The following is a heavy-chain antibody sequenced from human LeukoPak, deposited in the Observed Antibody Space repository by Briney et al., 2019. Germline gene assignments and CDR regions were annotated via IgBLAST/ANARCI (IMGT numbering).Heavy chain of an antibody. D-gene: IGHD4-17*01. CDR1: GYTFTSYD. CDR3: ARAIDGDYGDY. Sequence: ASVKVSCKASGYTFTSYDMNWVRQATGQGLEWMGWMNPNSGNTGYAQKFQGRVTMTGNTYISTAYMELSSLRSEDTAVYYCARAIDGDYGDYWGQGTLVTVSS. CDR2: MNPNSGNT. J-gene: IGHJ4*02. V-gene: IGHV1-8*01.